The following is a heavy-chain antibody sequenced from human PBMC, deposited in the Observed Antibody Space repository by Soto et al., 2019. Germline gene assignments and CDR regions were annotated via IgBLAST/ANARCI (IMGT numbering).Heavy chain of an antibody. V-gene: IGHV4-59*01. CDR3: ARGYYYDSSGYYYYYYGMDV. CDR1: GGSISSYY. J-gene: IGHJ6*02. Sequence: KPSETLSLTCTVSGGSISSYYWSWIRQPPGKGLEWIGYIYYSGSTNYNPSLKSRVTISVDTSKNQFSLKLSSVTAADTAVYHCARGYYYDSSGYYYYYYGMDVWGQGTTVTVSS. D-gene: IGHD3-22*01. CDR2: IYYSGST.